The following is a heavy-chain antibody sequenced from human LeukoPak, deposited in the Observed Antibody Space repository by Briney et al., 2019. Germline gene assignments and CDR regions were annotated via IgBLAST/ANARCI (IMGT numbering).Heavy chain of an antibody. CDR2: ISSSSSTI. V-gene: IGHV3-48*01. D-gene: IGHD3-22*01. J-gene: IGHJ5*02. CDR3: AKDPAAGGSGYPNWFDP. Sequence: GGSLRLSCAASGFTFSIYSMSWVRQAPGKGLEWVSYISSSSSTISYADSVKGRFTISRDNSKNTLYLQMNSLRAEDTAVYYCAKDPAAGGSGYPNWFDPWGQGTLVTVSS. CDR1: GFTFSIYS.